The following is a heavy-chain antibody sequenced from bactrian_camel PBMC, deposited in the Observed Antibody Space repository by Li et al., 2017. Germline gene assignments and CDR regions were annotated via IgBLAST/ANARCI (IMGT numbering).Heavy chain of an antibody. CDR2: ISSDGTP. CDR3: AAAQYETCSVVAGLLFPPDY. J-gene: IGHJ4*01. D-gene: IGHD6*01. V-gene: IGHV3S53*01. CDR1: EWKYKHSDMYC. Sequence: HVQLVESEGGSVQAGGSLRLSCVFSEWKYKHSDMYCMGWFRQAPGKEREGVAVISSDGTPNYANSMEGRFTISRDNTKNILYLQMNSLKPEDTGMYYCAAAQYETCSVVAGLLFPPDYWGQGTQVTVS.